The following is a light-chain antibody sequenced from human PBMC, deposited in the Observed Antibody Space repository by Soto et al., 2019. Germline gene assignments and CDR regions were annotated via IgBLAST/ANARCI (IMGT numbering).Light chain of an antibody. CDR2: GAS. CDR1: QSVLYSSNNKNY. Sequence: IVMTQSPDSLAVSLGERATINCKSSQSVLYSSNNKNYLAWYQQKPGQAPRLLIYGASNRATGIPDRFSGSGSGTDFTLTISRLEPQDFAVYYCQHYGSSPPFTFGPGTKVAVK. J-gene: IGKJ3*01. CDR3: QHYGSSPPFT. V-gene: IGKV4-1*01.